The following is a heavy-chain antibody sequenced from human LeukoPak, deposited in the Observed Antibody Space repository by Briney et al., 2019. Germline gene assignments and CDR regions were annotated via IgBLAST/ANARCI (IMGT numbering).Heavy chain of an antibody. CDR1: GFTFDDYA. J-gene: IGHJ4*02. Sequence: QPGGSLRLSCAASGFTFDDYAMHWVRHAPGKGLEWVSLISWDGGSTFYADSVKGRFTISRDNSKNSLYLQMNNLRAEDTALYYCAKGNSIAAAGFLDYWGQGTLVTVSS. CDR2: ISWDGGST. V-gene: IGHV3-43D*03. CDR3: AKGNSIAAAGFLDY. D-gene: IGHD6-13*01.